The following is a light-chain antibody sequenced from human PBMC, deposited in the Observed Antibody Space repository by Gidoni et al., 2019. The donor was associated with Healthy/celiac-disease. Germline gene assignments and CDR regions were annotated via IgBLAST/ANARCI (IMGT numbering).Light chain of an antibody. CDR3: QQYGSSRWT. Sequence: EIVLTQSPGTLSLSPGERATLSCRASQSVSSSYLAWYQQKPGQAPRLLIYGASSRATGIPDRCSGSGSGTDFTLTISRLEPEDCAVYYCQQYGSSRWTFXXXTKVEIK. CDR2: GAS. CDR1: QSVSSSY. V-gene: IGKV3-20*01. J-gene: IGKJ1*01.